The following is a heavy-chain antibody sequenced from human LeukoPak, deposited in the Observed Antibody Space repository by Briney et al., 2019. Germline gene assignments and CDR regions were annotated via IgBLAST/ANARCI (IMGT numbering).Heavy chain of an antibody. CDR2: INHSGST. Sequence: SETLSLTCAVYGGSFSGYYWSWIRQPPGKGLEWIGEINHSGSTNYNPSLKSRVTISVDTSKNQFSLKLSSVTAADTAVYYCARVGGFLTNWFVPWGQGTLVTVSS. D-gene: IGHD3-16*01. V-gene: IGHV4-34*01. J-gene: IGHJ5*02. CDR1: GGSFSGYY. CDR3: ARVGGFLTNWFVP.